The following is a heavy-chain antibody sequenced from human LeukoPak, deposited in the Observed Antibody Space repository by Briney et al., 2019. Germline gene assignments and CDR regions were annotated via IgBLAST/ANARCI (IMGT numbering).Heavy chain of an antibody. CDR2: ISAYNGNT. D-gene: IGHD3-22*01. Sequence: GESLKISCKGSGYTFTSYGISWVRQAPGQGLEWMGWISAYNGNTNYAQKLQGRVTMTTDTSTSTAYMELRSLRSDDTAVYYCARDSTMIVVVPYYWGQGTLVTVSS. CDR1: GYTFTSYG. V-gene: IGHV1-18*01. J-gene: IGHJ4*02. CDR3: ARDSTMIVVVPYY.